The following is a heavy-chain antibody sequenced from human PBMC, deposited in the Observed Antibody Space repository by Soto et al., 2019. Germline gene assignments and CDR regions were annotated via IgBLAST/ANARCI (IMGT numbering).Heavy chain of an antibody. CDR1: GDSVSSNNVT. CDR2: TYYRTKYYN. CDR3: ARNEGSGYDYYFDF. D-gene: IGHD5-12*01. V-gene: IGHV6-1*01. Sequence: QVQLQQSGPGLVKPSQTLSLTCTISGDSVSSNNVTWNWLRQSPSTGLEWLGRTYYRTKYYNDYAFSMKGRIPINAHTSKNQFSLQMNSVTPEDTAVYYCARNEGSGYDYYFDFWGQGILVTVSS. J-gene: IGHJ4*02.